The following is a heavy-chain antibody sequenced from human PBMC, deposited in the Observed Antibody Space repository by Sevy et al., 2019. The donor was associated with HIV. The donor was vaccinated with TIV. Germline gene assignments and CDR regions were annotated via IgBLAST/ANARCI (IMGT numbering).Heavy chain of an antibody. CDR1: GFTFDDYA. J-gene: IGHJ3*02. CDR2: VNWKGDGI. CDR3: AWGTYFFDTTGFGSFDI. D-gene: IGHD1-1*01. Sequence: GGSLRLSCATSGFTFDDYAMNWVRQVPGKGLEWVSGVNWKGDGIGYGDCVKGRFIISRDNAKKSLYLQMNSLRVEDTALYHFAWGTYFFDTTGFGSFDIWGQGTMVTVSS. V-gene: IGHV3-20*01.